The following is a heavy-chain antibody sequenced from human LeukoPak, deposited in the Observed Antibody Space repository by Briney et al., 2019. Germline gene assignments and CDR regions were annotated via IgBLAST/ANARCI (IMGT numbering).Heavy chain of an antibody. CDR2: INPSGGST. Sequence: ASVKVSCKASGYTFTSYYMHWVRQAPGQGLEWMGIINPSGGSTSYAQKFQGRVTMTRDMSTSTVYMELSSLRPEDTAAYYCARPTVGATMLDAFDIWGQGTMVTVSS. D-gene: IGHD2-2*01. CDR3: ARPTVGATMLDAFDI. V-gene: IGHV1-46*01. CDR1: GYTFTSYY. J-gene: IGHJ3*02.